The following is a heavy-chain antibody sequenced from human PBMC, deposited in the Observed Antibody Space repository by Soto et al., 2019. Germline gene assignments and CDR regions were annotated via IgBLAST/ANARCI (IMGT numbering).Heavy chain of an antibody. V-gene: IGHV3-30-3*01. J-gene: IGHJ4*02. CDR2: ISYDGSNK. Sequence: GGSLRLSCAASGFTFSSYAMHWVRQAPGKGLEWVAVISYDGSNKYYADSVKGRFTISRDNSKNTLYLQMNSLRAEDTAVYYCARESPPSDDSSGYYYDYWGQGTLVTSPQ. CDR1: GFTFSSYA. D-gene: IGHD3-22*01. CDR3: ARESPPSDDSSGYYYDY.